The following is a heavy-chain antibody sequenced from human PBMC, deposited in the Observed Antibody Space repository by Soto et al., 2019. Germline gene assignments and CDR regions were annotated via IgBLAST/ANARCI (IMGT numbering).Heavy chain of an antibody. Sequence: ASVKVSCKASGYTFTSYGISWVRQAPGQGLEWMGWISAYNGNTNYAQKLQGRVTMTTDTSTSTAYVELRSLRSDDTAVYYCARDTASANYDILTLSPGYWGQATLGTVAS. J-gene: IGHJ4*02. CDR3: ARDTASANYDILTLSPGY. CDR1: GYTFTSYG. V-gene: IGHV1-18*04. CDR2: ISAYNGNT. D-gene: IGHD3-9*01.